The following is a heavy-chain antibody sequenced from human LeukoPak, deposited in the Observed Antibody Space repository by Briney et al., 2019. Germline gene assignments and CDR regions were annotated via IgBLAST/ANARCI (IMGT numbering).Heavy chain of an antibody. CDR1: GFTFSNYD. V-gene: IGHV3-33*05. CDR3: ARDSRGPDY. CDR2: VTYDGSDK. D-gene: IGHD3-22*01. J-gene: IGHJ4*02. Sequence: GGSLRLSCAASGFTFSNYDMYWVRQAPGRGLDWVAVVTYDGSDKYYADSVKGRFTISRDNSKNTLYLQMTGLRVEDTAVYYCARDSRGPDYWGQGALVTVSS.